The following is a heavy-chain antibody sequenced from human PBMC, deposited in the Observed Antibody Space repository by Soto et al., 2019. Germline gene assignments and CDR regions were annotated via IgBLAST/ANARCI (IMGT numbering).Heavy chain of an antibody. Sequence: HVQLVESGGGVVQPGRSLKLSCAASGFTFSNFGMHWVRQAPGKGLEWVAIIWYDGSNKYYADSVKCRFTISRDNSKNTLYLQMDSLRDDDTAVYYCAIDVRLYFDFWGQGTLVTVSS. CDR2: IWYDGSNK. CDR1: GFTFSNFG. CDR3: AIDVRLYFDF. V-gene: IGHV3-33*01. D-gene: IGHD3-22*01. J-gene: IGHJ4*02.